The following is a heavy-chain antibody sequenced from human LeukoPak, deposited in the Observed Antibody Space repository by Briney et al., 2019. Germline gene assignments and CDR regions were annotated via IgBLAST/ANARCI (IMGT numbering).Heavy chain of an antibody. CDR1: GGSISSYY. V-gene: IGHV4-59*01. CDR2: IYYSEST. J-gene: IGHJ6*02. Sequence: PSETLSLTCTVSGGSISSYYWSWIRQPPGKGLEWIGYIYYSESTNYNPSLKSRVTISVDTSKNQFSLKLSSVTAADTAVYYCARGTYSSGYYYYGMDVWGQGTTVTVSS. D-gene: IGHD6-19*01. CDR3: ARGTYSSGYYYYGMDV.